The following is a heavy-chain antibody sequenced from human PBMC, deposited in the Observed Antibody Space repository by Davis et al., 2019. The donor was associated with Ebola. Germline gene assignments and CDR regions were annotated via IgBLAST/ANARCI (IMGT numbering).Heavy chain of an antibody. CDR3: AKEPGDYYFDY. CDR1: GFNFSSYS. J-gene: IGHJ4*02. V-gene: IGHV3-21*04. CDR2: ISSSGSYI. Sequence: GESLKISCAASGFNFSSYSMNWVRQAPGKGLEWVSFISSSGSYIHYADSVKGRFTISRDNARDSLYLQMNSLRAEDTAVYYCAKEPGDYYFDYWGQGTLVTVSS. D-gene: IGHD4-17*01.